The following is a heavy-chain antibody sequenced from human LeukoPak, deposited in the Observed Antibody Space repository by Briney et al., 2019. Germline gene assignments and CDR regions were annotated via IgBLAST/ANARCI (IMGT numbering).Heavy chain of an antibody. D-gene: IGHD1-1*01. CDR1: GFTFSSYW. CDR2: IKQDGSEK. CDR3: ARARHDAFDI. V-gene: IGHV3-7*05. Sequence: PGGSLRLSCAASGFTFSSYWMTWVRQAPGKGLEWVANIKQDGSEKHYVDSVKGRFTISRDNAKNSLFLQMNSLRAEDTAVYYRARARHDAFDIWGQGTMVTVSS. J-gene: IGHJ3*02.